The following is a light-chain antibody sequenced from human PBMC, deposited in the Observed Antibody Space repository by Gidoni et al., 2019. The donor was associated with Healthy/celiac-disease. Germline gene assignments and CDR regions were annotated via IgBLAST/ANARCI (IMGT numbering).Light chain of an antibody. Sequence: QSALTQPASVSGSPGQSITISCTGTSRDVGGYNYVSCYQQHPGKAPKLMIYDVSNRPSGVSNRFSGSKSGNTASLTISGLQAEDEADYYCSSYTSSSTLAVFGGGTKLTVL. CDR1: SRDVGGYNY. J-gene: IGLJ3*02. CDR3: SSYTSSSTLAV. CDR2: DVS. V-gene: IGLV2-14*03.